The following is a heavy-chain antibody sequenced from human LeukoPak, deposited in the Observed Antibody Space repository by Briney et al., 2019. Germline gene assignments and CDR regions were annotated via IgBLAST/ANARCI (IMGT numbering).Heavy chain of an antibody. V-gene: IGHV4-39*01. CDR1: GGSISSSSYY. J-gene: IGHJ1*01. Sequence: SETLSLTCTVSGGSISSSSYYWGWIRQPPGKGLEWIGSIYYSGSTYYNPSLKSRVTISVDTSKNQFSLKLSSVTAADTAVYYCARHTVVRGVPDSPYFQHWGQGTLVTVSS. CDR2: IYYSGST. D-gene: IGHD3-10*01. CDR3: ARHTVVRGVPDSPYFQH.